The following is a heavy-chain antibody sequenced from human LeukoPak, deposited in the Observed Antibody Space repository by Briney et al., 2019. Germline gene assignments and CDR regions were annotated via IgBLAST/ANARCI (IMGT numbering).Heavy chain of an antibody. CDR1: GGSISTSSYY. Sequence: SETLSLTCTVSGGSISTSSYYWGWVRQPPGKGLEWIGNIFYSGSTYYSPSLKSRVTISLDTSRNQFSLKLNSVTAADTAVYYCAKGARNAGVSFNWFDPWGQGTLVTVSS. V-gene: IGHV4-39*07. CDR2: IFYSGST. J-gene: IGHJ5*02. D-gene: IGHD2-8*01. CDR3: AKGARNAGVSFNWFDP.